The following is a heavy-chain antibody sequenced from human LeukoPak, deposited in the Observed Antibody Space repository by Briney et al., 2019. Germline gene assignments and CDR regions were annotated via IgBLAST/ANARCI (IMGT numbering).Heavy chain of an antibody. Sequence: GGSLRLSCAASGFTFTTYWMGWVRQAPGKGLEWVANVKQDGSDKYYMDSVKGRFTISRDNGNNSLYLLMSSLRAEDSGVYYCARVAAAVPDQWGPGTLVTVSS. CDR2: VKQDGSDK. D-gene: IGHD6-13*01. CDR1: GFTFTTYW. CDR3: ARVAAAVPDQ. V-gene: IGHV3-7*04. J-gene: IGHJ5*02.